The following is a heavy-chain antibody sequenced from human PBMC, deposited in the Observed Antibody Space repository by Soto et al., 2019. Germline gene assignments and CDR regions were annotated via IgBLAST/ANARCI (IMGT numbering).Heavy chain of an antibody. V-gene: IGHV6-1*01. J-gene: IGHJ6*02. Sequence: HSQTLSLTCAISGDSVSSNSAAWNWIRQSPSRGLEWLGRTYYRSKWYNDYAVSVKSRITINPDTSKNQFSLKLSSVTAADTAVYYCARDLEFEAGAPSYGMDVWGQGTTVTVSS. CDR1: GDSVSSNSAA. D-gene: IGHD1-26*01. CDR2: TYYRSKWYN. CDR3: ARDLEFEAGAPSYGMDV.